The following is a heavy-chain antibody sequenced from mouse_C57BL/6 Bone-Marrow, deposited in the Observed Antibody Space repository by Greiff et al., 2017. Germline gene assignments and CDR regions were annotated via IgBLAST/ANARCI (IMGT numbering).Heavy chain of an antibody. D-gene: IGHD3-3*01. Sequence: QVQLQQSGAELVRPGTSVKMSCKASGYTFTNYWIGWAKQRPGHGLEWIGDIYPGGGYTNYNEKFKGKATLTADKSSSTAYMQFSSLISEDSAIYYCARGDGNWYFDVWGTGTTVTVSS. V-gene: IGHV1-63*01. J-gene: IGHJ1*03. CDR2: IYPGGGYT. CDR1: GYTFTNYW. CDR3: ARGDGNWYFDV.